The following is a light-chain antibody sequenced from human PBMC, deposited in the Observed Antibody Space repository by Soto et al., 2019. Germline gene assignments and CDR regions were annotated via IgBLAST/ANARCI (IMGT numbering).Light chain of an antibody. Sequence: EIVLTQSPGTLSLSPGERATLSCRASQSVSSSFLAWYQQKVGQAPRLLIYGASSRATGIPDRFSGSGSGPDFTLTISRLEPEDFAVYYCQQYGSSPRTFGQGTRLEIK. CDR3: QQYGSSPRT. CDR1: QSVSSSF. CDR2: GAS. J-gene: IGKJ5*01. V-gene: IGKV3-20*01.